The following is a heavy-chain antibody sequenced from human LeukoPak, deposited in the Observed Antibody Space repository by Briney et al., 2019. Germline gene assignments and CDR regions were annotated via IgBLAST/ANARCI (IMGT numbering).Heavy chain of an antibody. D-gene: IGHD1-14*01. CDR2: IYYCGTT. CDR1: GYSLSSGYH. V-gene: IGHV4-61*01. J-gene: IGHJ6*03. Sequence: PSETLSLTCAVSGYSLSSGYHWSWIRQTPGKGLEWIGHIYYCGTTYYNPSLKSRVTISIEMSENQFSLNLSSVTAADTAVYYCARYEEFGRNHHYLDAWGKGTTVTVSS. CDR3: ARYEEFGRNHHYLDA.